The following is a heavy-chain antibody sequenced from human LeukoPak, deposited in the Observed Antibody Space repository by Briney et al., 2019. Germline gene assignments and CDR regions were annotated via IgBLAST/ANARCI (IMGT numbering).Heavy chain of an antibody. CDR3: ARRQQLVFSGGGIDY. CDR1: GGTFSSYA. D-gene: IGHD6-13*01. Sequence: ASVKVSCKASGGTFSSYAINWVRQATGQGLEWMGWMNPNSGNTGYSQKFQGRVTMTRNTSISTAYMELSSLRSEDTAVYYCARRQQLVFSGGGIDYWGQGTLVTVSS. J-gene: IGHJ4*02. CDR2: MNPNSGNT. V-gene: IGHV1-8*02.